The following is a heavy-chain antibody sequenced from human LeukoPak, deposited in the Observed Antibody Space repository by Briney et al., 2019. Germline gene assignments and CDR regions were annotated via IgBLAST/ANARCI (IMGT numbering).Heavy chain of an antibody. Sequence: PGGSLRLSCAASGFTFSSYSMNWVRQAPGKGLEWVSSISSSSYIYYADSVKGRFTISRDNAKNSLYLQMNSLRAEDTAVYYCARGVGYSSSLDYWGQGTLVTVSS. V-gene: IGHV3-21*01. CDR3: ARGVGYSSSLDY. J-gene: IGHJ4*02. CDR2: ISSSSYI. CDR1: GFTFSSYS. D-gene: IGHD6-13*01.